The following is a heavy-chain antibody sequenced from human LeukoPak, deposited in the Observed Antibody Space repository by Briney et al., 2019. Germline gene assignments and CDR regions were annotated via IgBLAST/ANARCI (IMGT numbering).Heavy chain of an antibody. J-gene: IGHJ4*02. CDR3: ARDSSYYYFDY. D-gene: IGHD1-26*01. Sequence: GRSLRLSCAASGFTFSSYGMHWVRQAPGKGLEWVAVIWYDGSNKYYADSVKGRFTISRDNSKNTLYLQMNSLRAEDTAVYYCARDSSYYYFDYWGQGTLVTVSS. V-gene: IGHV3-33*01. CDR1: GFTFSSYG. CDR2: IWYDGSNK.